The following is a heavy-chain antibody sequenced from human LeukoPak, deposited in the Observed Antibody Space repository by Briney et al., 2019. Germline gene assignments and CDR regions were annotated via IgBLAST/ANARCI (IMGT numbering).Heavy chain of an antibody. D-gene: IGHD3-22*01. CDR1: GGSITNHY. CDR3: ARDYYDSSVYQYYYDS. J-gene: IGHJ4*02. V-gene: IGHV4-4*08. CDR2: VSLSGST. Sequence: PSETLSLTCTVSGGSITNHYWTWIRQTPGKGLEWIGYVSLSGSTNYHPSLASRVTISLDTSKNHFSLNLKSVTAADTAVYYCARDYYDSSVYQYYYDSWGQGTLVIVSS.